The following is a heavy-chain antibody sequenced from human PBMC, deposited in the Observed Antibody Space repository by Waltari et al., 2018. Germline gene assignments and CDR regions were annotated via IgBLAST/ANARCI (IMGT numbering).Heavy chain of an antibody. D-gene: IGHD6-13*01. CDR3: AQRSSSVEHDTFDI. Sequence: QVRLQESGPGLVKPSGTLSLTCAVSGGSISSDNWWSWVRQPPGKGLEWIGEIYHSGSTNYNPSLKSRVTISADKSGNHFSLKLTSVTAADTAMYYCAQRSSSVEHDTFDIWGQGTMVTVSS. J-gene: IGHJ3*02. V-gene: IGHV4-4*02. CDR1: GGSISSDNW. CDR2: IYHSGST.